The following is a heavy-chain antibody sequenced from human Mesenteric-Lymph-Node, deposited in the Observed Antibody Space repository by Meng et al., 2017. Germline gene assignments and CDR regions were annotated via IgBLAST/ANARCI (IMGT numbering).Heavy chain of an antibody. Sequence: SETLSLTCAVYGGSFSSYYWSWIRQPPGKGLEWIGYIYYSGSTNYNPSLKSRVTISVDTSKNQFSLKLSSVTAADTAVYYCARGGYSYGYGKDYYYYGMDVWGQGTTVTVSS. CDR2: IYYSGST. J-gene: IGHJ6*02. CDR3: ARGGYSYGYGKDYYYYGMDV. V-gene: IGHV4-59*01. CDR1: GGSFSSYY. D-gene: IGHD5-18*01.